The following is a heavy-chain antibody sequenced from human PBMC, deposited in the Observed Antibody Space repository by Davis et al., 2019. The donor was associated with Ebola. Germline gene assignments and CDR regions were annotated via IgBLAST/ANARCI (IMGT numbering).Heavy chain of an antibody. D-gene: IGHD2-2*01. CDR2: IYGGGST. V-gene: IGHV3-53*01. CDR1: GFTFSSYA. Sequence: GESLKISCAASGFTFSSYAMSWVRQAPGKGLEWVSVIYGGGSTYYADSVRGRFTISRDNSKNTLYLQMNSLRAEDTAVYYCTVVPAAHVDYWGQGTLVTVSS. J-gene: IGHJ4*02. CDR3: TVVPAAHVDY.